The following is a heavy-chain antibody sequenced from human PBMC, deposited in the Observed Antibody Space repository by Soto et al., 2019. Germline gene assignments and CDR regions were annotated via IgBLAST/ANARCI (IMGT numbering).Heavy chain of an antibody. CDR2: INHSGST. CDR1: GGSFSGYY. Sequence: QVQLQQWGAGLLKPSETLSLTCGVYGGSFSGYYWSWIRQPPGKGLEWIGEINHSGSTNYNPSLKSRVTISVDTSKNQFSLKLSSVTAADTAVYYCARDGYCTSTSCKGVDSWGQGTLVTVSS. CDR3: ARDGYCTSTSCKGVDS. D-gene: IGHD2-2*01. J-gene: IGHJ5*01. V-gene: IGHV4-34*01.